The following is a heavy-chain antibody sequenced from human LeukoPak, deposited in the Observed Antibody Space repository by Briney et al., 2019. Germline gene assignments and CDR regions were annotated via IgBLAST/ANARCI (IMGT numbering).Heavy chain of an antibody. V-gene: IGHV4-4*07. CDR3: ARVGPAAIRGVDY. CDR2: IYASGST. D-gene: IGHD2-2*02. CDR1: GGSISGYY. J-gene: IGHJ4*02. Sequence: SETLSLTCNVSGGSISGYYWHWIRQPAGKGLEWTGRIYASGSTNYNPSLGSRVTMSLDTSKNYFSLKLNSVTAADTAVYYCARVGPAAIRGVDYWGQGTLVTVSS.